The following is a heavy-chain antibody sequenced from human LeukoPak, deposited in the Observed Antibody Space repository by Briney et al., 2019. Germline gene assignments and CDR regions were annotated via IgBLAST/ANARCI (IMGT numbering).Heavy chain of an antibody. J-gene: IGHJ3*02. CDR2: IYYSGST. V-gene: IGHV4-31*03. Sequence: SQTLSLTCTVSGGSISSGVHYWSWKRPHPGKGLEWIGYIYYSGSTYSNPSLKSRLTMSVDISKNQFSLKLSSVTAADTAVYYCARGVKGLRGAFDIWGQGTMVTVSS. CDR1: GGSISSGVHY. D-gene: IGHD3-10*01. CDR3: ARGVKGLRGAFDI.